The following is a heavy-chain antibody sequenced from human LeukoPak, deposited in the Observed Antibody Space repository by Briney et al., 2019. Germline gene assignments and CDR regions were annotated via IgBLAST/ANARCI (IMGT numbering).Heavy chain of an antibody. CDR3: SRSQFHY. J-gene: IGHJ4*02. V-gene: IGHV3-74*03. CDR2: ISGDGTIK. D-gene: IGHD3-10*01. Sequence: GGSLRLSCEPSGFPFSSYWMLWVRQAPGKGLVWVSRISGDGTIKTYADFVRGRFTISRDNTKNSLYLQMNSLKVEDTAIYFCSRSQFHYWRQGVLVTVSS. CDR1: GFPFSSYW.